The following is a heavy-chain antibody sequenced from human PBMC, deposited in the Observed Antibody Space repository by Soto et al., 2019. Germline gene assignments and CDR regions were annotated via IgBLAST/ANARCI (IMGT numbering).Heavy chain of an antibody. D-gene: IGHD3-3*01. Sequence: EVQLVESGGGLVQPGGSLRLSCAASGFTFSSYAMHWVRQAPGKGLEYVSAISSNVGSTYYANSVKGRFTISRDNSKNTLYLQMGSLRAEDMAVYYCARNIYDTYGMDVWGQGTTVTVSS. CDR3: ARNIYDTYGMDV. CDR2: ISSNVGST. CDR1: GFTFSSYA. J-gene: IGHJ6*02. V-gene: IGHV3-64*01.